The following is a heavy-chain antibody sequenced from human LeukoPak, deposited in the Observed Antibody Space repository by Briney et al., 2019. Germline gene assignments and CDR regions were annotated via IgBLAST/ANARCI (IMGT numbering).Heavy chain of an antibody. J-gene: IGHJ4*02. CDR1: GFTFSSYG. D-gene: IGHD3-10*01. CDR3: AKERGSTDQIFDY. CDR2: IWYDGSNK. Sequence: RAGGSLRLSCAASGFTFSSYGMHWVRQAPGKGLEWVAVIWYDGSNKYHADSVKGRFTIFRDNSKNTLYLQMSSLRAEDTAVYYCAKERGSTDQIFDYWGQGTLVTVSS. V-gene: IGHV3-30*02.